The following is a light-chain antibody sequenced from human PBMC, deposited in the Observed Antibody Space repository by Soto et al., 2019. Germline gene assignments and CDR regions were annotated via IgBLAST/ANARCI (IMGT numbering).Light chain of an antibody. J-gene: IGKJ5*01. CDR1: QSISRSD. V-gene: IGKV3-20*01. CDR3: QVYGPSPPIT. CDR2: ATS. Sequence: EIVLTQSPCTVSLSPGESAPLSCMASQSISRSDLAWYQHRPGQSPRLLIYATSSRATGIPDRFTGSGSGADFTLTISRLEPEDFAVYYCQVYGPSPPITFGQGTRLEIK.